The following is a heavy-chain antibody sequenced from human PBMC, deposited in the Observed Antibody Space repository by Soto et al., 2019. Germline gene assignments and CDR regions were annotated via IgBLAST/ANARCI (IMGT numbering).Heavy chain of an antibody. Sequence: PGGSLRLSCAASGFTFSTYGMHWVRQAPGKGLEWVALISFDGSNQYYADSALGRFTISRDNSKNTVFLQMNSLRAEDTAVYYCATLRTWRVDYWGQGTLVTVSS. V-gene: IGHV3-33*05. J-gene: IGHJ4*02. CDR3: ATLRTWRVDY. CDR2: ISFDGSNQ. CDR1: GFTFSTYG.